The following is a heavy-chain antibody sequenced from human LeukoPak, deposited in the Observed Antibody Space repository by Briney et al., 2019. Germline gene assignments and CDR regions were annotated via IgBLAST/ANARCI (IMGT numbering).Heavy chain of an antibody. Sequence: HPGGSLRLSCAASGFTFDDYAMHWVRQAPGKGLEWVSLISWDGGSTYYADSVKGRFTISRDNSKNSLYLQMNSLRAEDTALYYCASWGGPDVDYWGQGTLVTVSS. V-gene: IGHV3-43D*03. J-gene: IGHJ4*02. CDR2: ISWDGGST. CDR3: ASWGGPDVDY. D-gene: IGHD3-16*01. CDR1: GFTFDDYA.